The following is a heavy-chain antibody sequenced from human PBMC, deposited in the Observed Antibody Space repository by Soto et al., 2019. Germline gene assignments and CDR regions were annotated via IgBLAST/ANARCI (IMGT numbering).Heavy chain of an antibody. D-gene: IGHD6-13*01. V-gene: IGHV4-34*01. CDR3: ARGRIEAAGRGDWFDP. J-gene: IGHJ5*02. CDR2: INHSGST. CDR1: GGSFSGYY. Sequence: SETLSLTCAVYGGSFSGYYWSWIRQPPGKGLEWIGEINHSGSTNYNPSLKSRVTISVDTSKNQFSLKLSSVTAADTAVYYCARGRIEAAGRGDWFDPWGQGNLVTVSS.